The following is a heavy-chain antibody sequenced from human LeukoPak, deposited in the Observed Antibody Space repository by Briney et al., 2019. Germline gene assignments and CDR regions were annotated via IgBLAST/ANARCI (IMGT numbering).Heavy chain of an antibody. V-gene: IGHV3-7*01. J-gene: IGHJ5*02. CDR2: IKQDGSEE. CDR3: ARQRLAVAGRNWFNP. CDR1: GFTFSSYW. D-gene: IGHD6-19*01. Sequence: PGGSLRLSCAASGFTFSSYWMSWVRQAPGKGLEWVANIKQDGSEEYYVDSVKGRFTISRDNAKNSLYLQMNSLRAEDTAVHYCARQRLAVAGRNWFNPWGQGTLVTVSS.